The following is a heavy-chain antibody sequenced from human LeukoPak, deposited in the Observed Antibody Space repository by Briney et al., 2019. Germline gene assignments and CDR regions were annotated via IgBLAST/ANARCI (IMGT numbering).Heavy chain of an antibody. D-gene: IGHD3-10*01. V-gene: IGHV3-9*01. CDR3: LGGRNYFGGNDSYYFDY. CDR2: LSWDGSNI. J-gene: IGHJ4*02. Sequence: HPGGSLRLSCAASGFKFNDYAMHWVRQVPGKGLQWVSGLSWDGSNIVYADSMRGRFSISRDNGKNSLYLQMNSLRPEDTAFYYCLGGRNYFGGNDSYYFDYWGQGTLVTVSS. CDR1: GFKFNDYA.